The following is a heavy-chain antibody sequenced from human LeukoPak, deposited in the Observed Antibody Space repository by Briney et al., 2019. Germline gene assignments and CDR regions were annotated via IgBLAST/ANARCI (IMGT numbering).Heavy chain of an antibody. CDR2: IGNSGVAT. J-gene: IGHJ4*02. CDR3: ARGAVGPDY. Sequence: GGPLRLSCAASGFTFTSYGMTWVRQAPGKGLEWVSGIGNSGVATYYADSVKGRFTISRDNSKNTLFLQMNNLRAEDTAVYYCARGAVGPDYWGQGTLVTVSS. V-gene: IGHV3-23*01. CDR1: GFTFTSYG. D-gene: IGHD1-26*01.